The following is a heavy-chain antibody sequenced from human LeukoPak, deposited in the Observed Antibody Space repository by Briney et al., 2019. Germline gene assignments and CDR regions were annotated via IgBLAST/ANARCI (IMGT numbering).Heavy chain of an antibody. CDR2: ISYDGSNK. Sequence: GRSLILSCAASGFTFSSYAMHWVRQAPGKGLEWVAVISYDGSNKYYADSVKGRFTISRDNSKNTLYLQMNSLRAEDTAVYYCARDHVAAAVGYNWFDPWGQGTLVTVSS. CDR3: ARDHVAAAVGYNWFDP. CDR1: GFTFSSYA. J-gene: IGHJ5*02. V-gene: IGHV3-30*04. D-gene: IGHD6-13*01.